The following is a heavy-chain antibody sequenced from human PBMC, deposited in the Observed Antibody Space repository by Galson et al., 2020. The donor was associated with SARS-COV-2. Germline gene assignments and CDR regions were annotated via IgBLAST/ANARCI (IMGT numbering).Heavy chain of an antibody. CDR3: ARDLEVAGGMDV. J-gene: IGHJ6*02. CDR2: IWYDGSNK. Sequence: GGSLRLSCAASGFTFSSYGMHWVRQAPGKGLEWVAVIWYDGSNKYYADSVKGRFTISRDNSKNTLYLQMNSLRAEDTAVYYCARDLEVAGGMDVWGQGTTVTVSS. D-gene: IGHD2-15*01. CDR1: GFTFSSYG. V-gene: IGHV3-33*01.